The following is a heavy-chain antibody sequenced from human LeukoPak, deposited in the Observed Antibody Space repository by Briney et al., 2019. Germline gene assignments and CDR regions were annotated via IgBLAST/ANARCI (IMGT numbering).Heavy chain of an antibody. J-gene: IGHJ4*02. CDR2: IYTSGST. V-gene: IGHV4-61*02. CDR1: GGSLSSGSYY. CDR3: ARAHSSGSYVY. D-gene: IGHD1-26*01. Sequence: SQTLSLTCTVSGGSLSSGSYYWSWIRQPAGKGLEWIGRIYTSGSTNYNPSLKSRVTISVDTSKNQFSLKLSSVTAADTAVYYCARAHSSGSYVYWGQGTLVTVSS.